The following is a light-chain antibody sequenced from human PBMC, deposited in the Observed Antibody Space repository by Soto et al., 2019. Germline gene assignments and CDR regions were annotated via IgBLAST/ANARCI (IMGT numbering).Light chain of an antibody. CDR3: QQYSNSAPVT. CDR1: QSVSRTH. Sequence: EVMLTQSPGTLSLSPGERATLSCRASQSVSRTHLAWYKQISGQSPSLLIYDTSSRAAGIPDRFSGSGCGTDFTLTISILGPEDFAVYFCQQYSNSAPVTFGQGTRLEIK. CDR2: DTS. V-gene: IGKV3-20*01. J-gene: IGKJ5*01.